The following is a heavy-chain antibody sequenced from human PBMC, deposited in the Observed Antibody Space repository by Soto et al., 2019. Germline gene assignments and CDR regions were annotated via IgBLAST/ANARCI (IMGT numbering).Heavy chain of an antibody. J-gene: IGHJ4*02. CDR2: ISYDGSNK. CDR1: GFTFSSYG. CDR3: AKDRDYGFDY. D-gene: IGHD4-17*01. V-gene: IGHV3-30*18. Sequence: SGGSLRLSCAASGFTFSSYGKHWVRQAPGKGLEWVAVISYDGSNKYYADSVKGRFTISRDNSKNTLYLQMNSLRAEDTAVYYCAKDRDYGFDYWGQGTLVTVSS.